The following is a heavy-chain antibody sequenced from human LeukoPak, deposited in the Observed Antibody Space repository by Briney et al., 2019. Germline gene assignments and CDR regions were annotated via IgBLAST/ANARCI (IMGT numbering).Heavy chain of an antibody. CDR2: IYYSGST. Sequence: SETLSLTCTVSGGSISSSGYYWGWIRQPPGKGLEWIGSIYYSGSTYYNPSLKSRVTISVDTSKNQFSLKLSSVTAADTAVYYCARRGEWLALDYWGQGTLVTVSS. J-gene: IGHJ4*02. CDR3: ARRGEWLALDY. D-gene: IGHD6-19*01. CDR1: GGSISSSGYY. V-gene: IGHV4-39*01.